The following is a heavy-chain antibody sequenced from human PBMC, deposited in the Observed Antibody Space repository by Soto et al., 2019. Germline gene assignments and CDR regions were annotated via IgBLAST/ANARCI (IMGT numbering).Heavy chain of an antibody. D-gene: IGHD4-17*01. CDR1: GFTFDNYG. Sequence: QVHLVESGGGVVQPGRSLRLSCAASGFTFDNYGMLWVRQAPGKGLEWVALISYDDSYKYYTDSVRGRFTISRDNSKNRVFLQMNSLKGDDTAVYYCAGGDYGDSIDYWGQGTLVTVSS. CDR2: ISYDDSYK. V-gene: IGHV3-33*01. CDR3: AGGDYGDSIDY. J-gene: IGHJ4*02.